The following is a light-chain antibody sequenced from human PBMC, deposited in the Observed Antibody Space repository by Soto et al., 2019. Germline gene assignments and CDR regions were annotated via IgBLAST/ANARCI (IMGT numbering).Light chain of an antibody. CDR2: DVT. CDR3: GSYAGTKNFVV. CDR1: SSDIGVYDY. Sequence: QSALIQPPSASGSPGQSVTISCTGTSSDIGVYDYVSWYQRHPGKAPKLVIYDVTKRPSGVPDRFSGSKSGNTASLTVSGLQAEDEADYFCGSYAGTKNFVVFGGGTKLTVL. J-gene: IGLJ2*01. V-gene: IGLV2-8*01.